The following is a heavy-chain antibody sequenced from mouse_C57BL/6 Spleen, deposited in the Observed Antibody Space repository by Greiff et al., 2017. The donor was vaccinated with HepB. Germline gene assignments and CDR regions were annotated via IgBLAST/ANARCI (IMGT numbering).Heavy chain of an antibody. J-gene: IGHJ4*01. CDR3: ARYGGDYDYFYYAMDY. V-gene: IGHV7-3*01. D-gene: IGHD2-4*01. CDR1: GFTFTDYY. Sequence: EVKLMESGGGLVQPGGSLSLSCAASGFTFTDYYMSWVRQPPGKALEWLGFIRNKANGYTTEYSASVKGRFTISRDNSQSILYLQMNALRAEDSATYYCARYGGDYDYFYYAMDYWGQGTSVTVSS. CDR2: IRNKANGYTT.